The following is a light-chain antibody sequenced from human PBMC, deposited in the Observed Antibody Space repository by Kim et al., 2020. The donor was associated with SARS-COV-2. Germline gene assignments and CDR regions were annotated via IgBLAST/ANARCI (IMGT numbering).Light chain of an antibody. J-gene: IGLJ2*01. V-gene: IGLV1-40*01. Sequence: QSVLTQPPSVSGAPGQRVTISCTGSSSNIGAGYDVNWYHQLPGRAPRLLIHGNYNRPSGVPDRFSGSKSGNSASLAITGLQTEDEGHYYCQSYDFSLSGSIFGGGTQLTVL. CDR2: GNY. CDR1: SSNIGAGYD. CDR3: QSYDFSLSGSI.